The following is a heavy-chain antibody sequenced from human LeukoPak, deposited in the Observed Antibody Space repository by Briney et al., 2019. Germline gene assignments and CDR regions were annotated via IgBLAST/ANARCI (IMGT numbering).Heavy chain of an antibody. J-gene: IGHJ4*02. CDR2: IRYDGSNK. CDR1: GFTFSTYV. D-gene: IGHD2-2*02. CDR3: AKASCTSTSCYKTLAY. Sequence: GSLRLSCAASGFTFSTYVMHWVRQAPGKGLEWVAFIRYDGSNKYYADSVKGRFTISRDNSKNTLYLQMNSLRAEDTAVYYCAKASCTSTSCYKTLAYWGQGTLVTVSS. V-gene: IGHV3-30*02.